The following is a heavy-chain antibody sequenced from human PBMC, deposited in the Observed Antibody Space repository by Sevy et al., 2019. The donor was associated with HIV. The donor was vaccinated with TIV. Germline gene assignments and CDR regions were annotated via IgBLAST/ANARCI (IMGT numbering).Heavy chain of an antibody. CDR1: GYTFTSSY. V-gene: IGHV1-46*01. J-gene: IGHJ4*02. CDR3: ARGYDNSGHFDY. Sequence: ASVKVSCKASGYTFTSSYLHWVRQAPGQGLEWMGIINPGGGDTNYAQTFQGRVTMTRDTATSTVYMELSSLRSEDTAVYYCARGYDNSGHFDYWGQGTLVTVSS. D-gene: IGHD3-22*01. CDR2: INPGGGDT.